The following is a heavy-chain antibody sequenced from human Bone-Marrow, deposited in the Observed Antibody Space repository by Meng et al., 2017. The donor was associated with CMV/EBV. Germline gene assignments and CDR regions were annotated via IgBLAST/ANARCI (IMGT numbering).Heavy chain of an antibody. CDR3: ARPIEGIRETLDY. CDR2: INEDGTDK. J-gene: IGHJ4*02. V-gene: IGHV3-7*01. D-gene: IGHD3-10*01. CDR1: GFTFSSYE. Sequence: GESLKISCAASGFTFSSYEMNWVRQAPGKGLEWVANINEDGTDKNYLDSVKGRFTISRDNVKKSVYLQMNSLRGEDTAVYYCARPIEGIRETLDYWGQGTLVTVSS.